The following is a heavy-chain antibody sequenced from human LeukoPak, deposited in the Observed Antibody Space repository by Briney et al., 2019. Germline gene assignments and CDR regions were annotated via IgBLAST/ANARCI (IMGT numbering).Heavy chain of an antibody. CDR2: ITTSDGNT. Sequence: GGSLRLSCAASGFTFSSYTMSWVRQAPGKGLEWVSTITTSDGNTYHADSVKGRFTVSRDNSKNTLYLQMNSLRAEDTAVYYCAKDGGLWVSAHWGDSWGRGTLVTVSS. J-gene: IGHJ4*02. CDR1: GFTFSSYT. V-gene: IGHV3-23*01. CDR3: AKDGGLWVSAHWGDS. D-gene: IGHD7-27*01.